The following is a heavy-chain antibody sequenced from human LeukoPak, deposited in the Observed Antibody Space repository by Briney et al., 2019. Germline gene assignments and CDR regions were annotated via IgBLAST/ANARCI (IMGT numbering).Heavy chain of an antibody. V-gene: IGHV3-30-3*01. D-gene: IGHD1-26*01. CDR2: ISYDGSNK. CDR3: AREGSSEWELLRSYDY. CDR1: GFTFSSYA. J-gene: IGHJ4*02. Sequence: GGSLRLSCAASGFTFSSYAMHWVRQAPGKGLEWVAVISYDGSNKYYADSVKGRFTISRDNSKNTLYLQMNSLRAEDTAVYYCAREGSSEWELLRSYDYWGQGTLVTASS.